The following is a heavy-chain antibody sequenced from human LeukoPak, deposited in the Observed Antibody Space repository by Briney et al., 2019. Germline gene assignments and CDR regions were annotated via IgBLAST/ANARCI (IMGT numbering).Heavy chain of an antibody. CDR1: GFTFSTYS. CDR3: AKFALRYCSGGSCHPFDY. D-gene: IGHD2-15*01. CDR2: ISGSGGTT. J-gene: IGHJ4*02. V-gene: IGHV3-23*01. Sequence: PGGSLRLSCAASGFTFSTYSMNWVRQAPGKGLEWVSAISGSGGTTYYADSVKGRFTISRDNSKNTLYLQMNSLRAKDTAVYYCAKFALRYCSGGSCHPFDYWGQGTLVTVSS.